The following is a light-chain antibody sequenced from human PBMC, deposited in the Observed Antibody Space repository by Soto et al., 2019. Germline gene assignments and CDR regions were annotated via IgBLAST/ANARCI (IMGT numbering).Light chain of an antibody. CDR2: EVN. CDR3: CSYAGSYTWV. CDR1: SSNVGSYKL. V-gene: IGLV2-23*02. J-gene: IGLJ2*01. Sequence: QSVLTQPASVSGSPGQSITISCTGTSSNVGSYKLVSWYQQHPGKAPKLMIFEVNKRPSGVSNRFSGSKSGNTASLTISGLQAEDEADYYCCSYAGSYTWVFGGGTKLTVL.